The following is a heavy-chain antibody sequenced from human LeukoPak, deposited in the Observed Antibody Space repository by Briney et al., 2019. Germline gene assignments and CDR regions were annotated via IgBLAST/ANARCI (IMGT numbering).Heavy chain of an antibody. CDR2: IYYSGST. Sequence: SETLSLTCTVSGGSISSYYWSWIRQPPGKGLEWIGYIYYSGSTNYNPSLKSRVTISVDTSENQFSLKLSSVTAADTAVYYCARDWAGDYVRNWYFDLWGRGTLVTVSS. D-gene: IGHD4-17*01. CDR1: GGSISSYY. J-gene: IGHJ2*01. V-gene: IGHV4-59*01. CDR3: ARDWAGDYVRNWYFDL.